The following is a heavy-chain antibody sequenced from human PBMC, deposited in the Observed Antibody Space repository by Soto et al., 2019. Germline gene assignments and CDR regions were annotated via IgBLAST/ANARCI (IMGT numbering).Heavy chain of an antibody. CDR1: GFTCSSFW. D-gene: IGHD3-10*01. CDR3: TSDRYPRFYHGSGSYPYY. J-gene: IGHJ4*02. Sequence: GGSLRLSCAASGFTCSSFWMSWVRQAPGKGLEWVANIKTDGSQTHYVDSVKGRFTISRENPKTSLFLQMNSLRVEDTAVYFCTSDRYPRFYHGSGSYPYYWGQGTPVTVSS. V-gene: IGHV3-7*03. CDR2: IKTDGSQT.